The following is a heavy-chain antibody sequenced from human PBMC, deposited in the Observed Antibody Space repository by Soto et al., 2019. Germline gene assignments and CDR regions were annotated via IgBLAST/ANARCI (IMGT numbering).Heavy chain of an antibody. CDR1: GFTFSDHA. V-gene: IGHV3-23*01. CDR3: AIDLWWYTH. CDR2: ISGGGSGA. Sequence: EVPLLESGGGLVQPGGSLRLSCTASGFTFSDHAMTWVRQAPGKGLEWVSGISGGGSGAYYADSVKGRFTVSRANSKNTLFLQMDSLRAEDTAVYYCAIDLWWYTHWGQGTLVTVSS. D-gene: IGHD2-15*01. J-gene: IGHJ4*02.